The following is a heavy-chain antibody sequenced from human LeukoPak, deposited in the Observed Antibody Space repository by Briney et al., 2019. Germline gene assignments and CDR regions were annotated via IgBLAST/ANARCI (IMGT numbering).Heavy chain of an antibody. CDR3: TRGAGTGWRFDS. CDR2: ISSSGRTT. D-gene: IGHD6-19*01. CDR1: GFSFSSYE. Sequence: GGSLRLSCAASGFSFSSYEMNWVRQAPGKGLDWVSYISSSGRTTYYADSVKGRFTISRDNAKNSLYLQMNSLKADDTAVYYCTRGAGTGWRFDSWGQGTLVTVSS. V-gene: IGHV3-48*03. J-gene: IGHJ4*02.